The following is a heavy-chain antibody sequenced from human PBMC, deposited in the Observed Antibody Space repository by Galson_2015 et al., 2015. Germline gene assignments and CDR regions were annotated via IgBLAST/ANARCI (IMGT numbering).Heavy chain of an antibody. J-gene: IGHJ4*02. CDR3: ASFRAGIFPIDY. Sequence: ETLSLPCAVYGESFSGYSWSWIRQPPGKGLEWIGEISHSGNTNYNPSLKSRVTVSVDTSRHHFSLRLNSVTAADTAVYYCASFRAGIFPIDYRGQGTLVMVSS. CDR2: ISHSGNT. V-gene: IGHV4-34*01. D-gene: IGHD6-19*01. CDR1: GESFSGYS.